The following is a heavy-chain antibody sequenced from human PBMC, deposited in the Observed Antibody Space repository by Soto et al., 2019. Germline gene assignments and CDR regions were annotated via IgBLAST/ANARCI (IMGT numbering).Heavy chain of an antibody. CDR3: ARAQWEIPRGVYYYYGMDV. J-gene: IGHJ6*02. D-gene: IGHD1-26*01. Sequence: QVQLVQSGAEVKKPGSSVKVSCKASGGTFSSYAISWVRQAPGQGLEWMGGIIPIFGTANYAQKFQGRVTITADESTSTAYMELSSLRSEDTAVYYCARAQWEIPRGVYYYYGMDVWGQGTTVTVSS. CDR1: GGTFSSYA. CDR2: IIPIFGTA. V-gene: IGHV1-69*01.